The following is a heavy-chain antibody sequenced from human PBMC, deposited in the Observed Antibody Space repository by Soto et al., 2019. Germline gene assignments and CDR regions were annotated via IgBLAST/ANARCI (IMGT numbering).Heavy chain of an antibody. V-gene: IGHV4-31*03. Sequence: TLSLTCTVSGGSVSSGAYYWTWIRQRPGKGLEWIGYIYYSGSTYYSPSLKSRLSISLDTSKNQFSLRLSSVTAADTAMYYCARARLRAVYAFDIWGQGTMVTVS. CDR3: ARARLRAVYAFDI. D-gene: IGHD5-12*01. CDR1: GGSVSSGAYY. CDR2: IYYSGST. J-gene: IGHJ3*02.